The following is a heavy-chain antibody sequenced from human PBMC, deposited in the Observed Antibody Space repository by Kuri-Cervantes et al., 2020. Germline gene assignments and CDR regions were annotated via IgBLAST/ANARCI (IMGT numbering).Heavy chain of an antibody. CDR2: IYYSGST. D-gene: IGHD6-19*01. V-gene: IGHV4-59*12. Sequence: SETLSLTCTVSGGSISSYYWSWIRQPPGKGLEWIGYIYYSGSTNYNPSLKSRVTISVDTSKNQFSLKLSSVTAADTAAYYCARVRSVAVAVFDYWGQGTLVTVSS. CDR3: ARVRSVAVAVFDY. CDR1: GGSISSYY. J-gene: IGHJ4*02.